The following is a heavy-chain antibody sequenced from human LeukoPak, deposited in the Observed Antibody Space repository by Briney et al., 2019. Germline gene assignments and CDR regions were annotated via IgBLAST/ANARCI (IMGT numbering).Heavy chain of an antibody. CDR1: GFSFSSYS. J-gene: IGHJ4*02. CDR3: ARSMGNKRGFDY. V-gene: IGHV3-21*01. Sequence: GSLRLSCAASGFSFSSYSMNWVRQAPGKGLEWVSSISSSSSYIYYADSVKGRFTISRDNAKNSLYLQMNSLRAEDTALYYCARSMGNKRGFDYWGQGTLVTVSS. CDR2: ISSSSSYI. D-gene: IGHD2/OR15-2a*01.